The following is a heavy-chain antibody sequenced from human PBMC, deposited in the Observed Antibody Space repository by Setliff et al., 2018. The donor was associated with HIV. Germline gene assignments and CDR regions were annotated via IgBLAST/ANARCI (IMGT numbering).Heavy chain of an antibody. CDR1: DYSISSGIYY. CDR3: ARPDRGSWYSWFDP. Sequence: SETLSLTCTVSDYSISSGIYYWSWIRQSAGKGLEWIGSIYHSVSIHYNPSLKSRVTISIDTSKNQFSLKLSSVTAADTAVYYCARPDRGSWYSWFDPWGQGTLVTVSS. D-gene: IGHD6-13*01. J-gene: IGHJ5*02. CDR2: IYHSVSI. V-gene: IGHV4-38-2*02.